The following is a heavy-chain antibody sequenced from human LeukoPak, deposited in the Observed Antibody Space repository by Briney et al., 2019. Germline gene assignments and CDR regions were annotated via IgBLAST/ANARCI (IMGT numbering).Heavy chain of an antibody. Sequence: GGSLRLSCAASGFTFSNYAMTWVRQAPGKGLEWASSISSSSSYVYYAGSVKGRFTISRDNAKNSLCLQMNSLRAEDTAVYYCASDASLYSGSSGFDYWGQGTLVTVSS. CDR3: ASDASLYSGSSGFDY. CDR2: ISSSSSYV. D-gene: IGHD1-26*01. CDR1: GFTFSNYA. V-gene: IGHV3-21*01. J-gene: IGHJ4*02.